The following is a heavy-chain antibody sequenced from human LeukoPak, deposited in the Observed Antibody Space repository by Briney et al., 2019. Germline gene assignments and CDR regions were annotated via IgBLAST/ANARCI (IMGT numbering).Heavy chain of an antibody. J-gene: IGHJ4*02. CDR1: GGSIRNNY. Sequence: SETLSLTCTVSGGSIRNNYWSWIRQPARKGLEWIGRIFALGSTHYSPSLTSRVTMSVDMSKNQFSLRLSCVTAADTAVYYCARDNSGPIDYWGQGILVTVSS. V-gene: IGHV4-4*07. CDR3: ARDNSGPIDY. CDR2: IFALGST. D-gene: IGHD2-8*02.